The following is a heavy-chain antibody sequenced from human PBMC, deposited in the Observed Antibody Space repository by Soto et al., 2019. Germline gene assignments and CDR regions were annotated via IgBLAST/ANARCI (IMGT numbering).Heavy chain of an antibody. J-gene: IGHJ6*02. D-gene: IGHD1-1*01. Sequence: QVQLVQSGAEVLKPGSSVKVSCKASGDTFDTFAISWVRQAPGQGLEWMGGIIPIFRTPDYAQKFQGRVTITADVPTGTAYMELSSLRSEDTAVYYCAVNKDREQLGGNYYSALDVWGQGTTVTVSS. V-gene: IGHV1-69*12. CDR2: IIPIFRTP. CDR3: AVNKDREQLGGNYYSALDV. CDR1: GDTFDTFA.